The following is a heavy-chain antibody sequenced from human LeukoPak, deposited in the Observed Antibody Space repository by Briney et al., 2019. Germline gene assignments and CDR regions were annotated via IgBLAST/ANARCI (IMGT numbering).Heavy chain of an antibody. J-gene: IGHJ4*02. V-gene: IGHV3-48*03. D-gene: IGHD6-13*01. Sequence: GGSLRLSCAASGFTFSSYEMNWVRQAPGKGLEWVSSISSGAATIYYADSVKGRFSISRDNAKNSLYLQMNSLRAEDTAAYYCARVGVLSSSWLLYWGQGTLVTVSS. CDR2: ISSGAATI. CDR1: GFTFSSYE. CDR3: ARVGVLSSSWLLY.